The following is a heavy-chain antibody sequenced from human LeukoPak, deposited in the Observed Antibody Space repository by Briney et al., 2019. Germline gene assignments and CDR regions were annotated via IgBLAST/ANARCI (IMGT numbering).Heavy chain of an antibody. J-gene: IGHJ6*03. D-gene: IGHD2-2*01. CDR3: ARAGVVPAAEYHYYYMDV. V-gene: IGHV1-2*02. CDR1: GYTFTGYY. Sequence: ASVKVTCKTSGYTFTGYYMHWVRRAPGQGLEWMGWISPNSGDTEYAQKFRGRVTMTRDTSTSTAYMELRRLRSDDTAVYYCARAGVVPAAEYHYYYMDVWGKGTTVTVSS. CDR2: ISPNSGDT.